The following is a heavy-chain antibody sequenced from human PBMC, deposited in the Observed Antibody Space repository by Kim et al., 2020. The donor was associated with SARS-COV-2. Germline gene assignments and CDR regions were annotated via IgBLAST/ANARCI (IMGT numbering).Heavy chain of an antibody. J-gene: IGHJ4*02. CDR2: IYYGGST. CDR1: GGSISSYY. CDR3: ARVPYGSGRIDY. Sequence: SETLSLTCTVSGGSISSYYWSWIRQPPGKGLEWIGYIYYGGSTNYNPSLKSRITISVDTSKNQFSLKLNSVTAADTAVYYCARVPYGSGRIDYWGQGTLVTVSS. V-gene: IGHV4-59*13. D-gene: IGHD3-10*01.